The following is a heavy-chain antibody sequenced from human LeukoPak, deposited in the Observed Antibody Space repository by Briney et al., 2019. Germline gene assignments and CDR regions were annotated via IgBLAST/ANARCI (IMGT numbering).Heavy chain of an antibody. CDR3: AREKAVVPAAITEGRWFDP. V-gene: IGHV4-31*03. D-gene: IGHD2-2*01. Sequence: PSQTLSLTCTVSGGSISSGGYYWSWIRQHPGKGLEWIGYIYYSGSTYYNPSLKSRDTISVDTSKNQFSLKLSSVTAADTAVYYCAREKAVVPAAITEGRWFDPWGQGILVTVSS. J-gene: IGHJ5*02. CDR1: GGSISSGGYY. CDR2: IYYSGST.